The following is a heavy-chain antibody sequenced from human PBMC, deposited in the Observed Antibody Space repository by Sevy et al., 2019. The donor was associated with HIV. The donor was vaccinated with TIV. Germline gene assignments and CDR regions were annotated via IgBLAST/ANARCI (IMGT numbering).Heavy chain of an antibody. Sequence: GGSLRLSCAASGFTFDDYAMHWVRQAPGKGLEWVSGISWNSGSIGYADSVKGRFTISRDNAKNSLYLQMNSLRAEDTAWYYCAKDYNQDLVPAATHFDYWGQGTLVTVSS. CDR3: AKDYNQDLVPAATHFDY. CDR1: GFTFDDYA. D-gene: IGHD2-2*01. CDR2: ISWNSGSI. V-gene: IGHV3-9*01. J-gene: IGHJ4*02.